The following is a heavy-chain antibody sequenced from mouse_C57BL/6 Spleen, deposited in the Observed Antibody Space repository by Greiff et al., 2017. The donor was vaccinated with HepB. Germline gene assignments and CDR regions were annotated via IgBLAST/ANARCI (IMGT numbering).Heavy chain of an antibody. CDR2: IHPNSGST. CDR3: ATYGYDDAAWFAY. D-gene: IGHD2-2*01. J-gene: IGHJ3*01. CDR1: GYTFTSYW. V-gene: IGHV1-64*01. Sequence: QLQQPGAELVKPGASVKLSCKASGYTFTSYWMHWVKQRPGQGLEWIGMIHPNSGSTNYNEKFKSKATLTVDKSSSTAYMQLSSLTSEDSAVYYCATYGYDDAAWFAYWGQGTLVTVSA.